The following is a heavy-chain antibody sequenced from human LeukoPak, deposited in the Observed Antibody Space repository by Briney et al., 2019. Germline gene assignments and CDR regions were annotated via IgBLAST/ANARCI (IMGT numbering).Heavy chain of an antibody. Sequence: SETLSLTCTVSGGSISSYYWSWIRQPPGKGLEWIGYIYYSGSTNYNPSLKSRVTISVDTSKNQFSLKLSSVTAADTAVYYCARSPYYYDSSGYLYWGQGTLVTVSS. CDR1: GGSISSYY. D-gene: IGHD3-22*01. CDR3: ARSPYYYDSSGYLY. CDR2: IYYSGST. V-gene: IGHV4-59*08. J-gene: IGHJ4*02.